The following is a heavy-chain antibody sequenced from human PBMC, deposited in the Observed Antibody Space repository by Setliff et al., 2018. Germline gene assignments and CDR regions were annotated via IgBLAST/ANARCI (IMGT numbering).Heavy chain of an antibody. CDR2: INPNSGGT. J-gene: IGHJ6*03. CDR1: GYTFTGYY. Sequence: ASVKVSCKASGYTFTGYYMHWVRQAPGQGLEWRGRINPNSGGTNYAQKFQGRVTMTRDTSISTAYMELRRLRSEDTAVYYCPRGRGSYYYYMDVWGKGTTVTVSS. V-gene: IGHV1-2*06. CDR3: PRGRGSYYYYMDV. D-gene: IGHD1-26*01.